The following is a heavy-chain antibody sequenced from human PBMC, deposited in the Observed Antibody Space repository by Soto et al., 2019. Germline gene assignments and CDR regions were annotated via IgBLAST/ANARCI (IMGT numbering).Heavy chain of an antibody. CDR2: NSGSGGST. V-gene: IGHV3-23*01. CDR1: GFTISSYA. D-gene: IGHD3-3*01. Sequence: PGGSLRLSCAASGFTISSYAMSWVRQAPGKGLEWVSANSGSGGSTSYADSVKGRFTISRDNSKNTLYLQMNSLRAEHTAVYYCAKDAPSWSGYFPLGDYLGMDVWGKETTVSAS. J-gene: IGHJ6*04. CDR3: AKDAPSWSGYFPLGDYLGMDV.